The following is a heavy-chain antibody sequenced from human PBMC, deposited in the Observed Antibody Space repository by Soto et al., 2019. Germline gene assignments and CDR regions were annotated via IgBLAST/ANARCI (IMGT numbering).Heavy chain of an antibody. Sequence: PSETLSRTWAVSGGSISSGGYSWSWIRQPPGKGLEWIGYIYHSGSTYYNPSLKSRVTISVDRSKNQFSLKLSSVTAADTAVYYCARGGNDYVWGSYQRWYNWFGPWGQRTLVTASS. CDR2: IYHSGST. CDR1: GGSISSGGYS. D-gene: IGHD3-16*02. V-gene: IGHV4-30-2*01. J-gene: IGHJ5*02. CDR3: ARGGNDYVWGSYQRWYNWFGP.